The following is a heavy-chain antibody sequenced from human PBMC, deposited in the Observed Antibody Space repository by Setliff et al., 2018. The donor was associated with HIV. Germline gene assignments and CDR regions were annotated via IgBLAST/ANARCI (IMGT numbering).Heavy chain of an antibody. J-gene: IGHJ4*02. D-gene: IGHD7-27*01. V-gene: IGHV3-20*04. CDR3: ARQGNWEFDY. CDR2: INWNGGST. CDR1: GFTFDDYG. Sequence: PGGSLRLSCAASGFTFDDYGMSWVRQAPGKGLEWVSGINWNGGSTGYADSVRGRFTISRDNSKNSLYLQMISLRAEDTALYYCARQGNWEFDYWGQGTLVTVSS.